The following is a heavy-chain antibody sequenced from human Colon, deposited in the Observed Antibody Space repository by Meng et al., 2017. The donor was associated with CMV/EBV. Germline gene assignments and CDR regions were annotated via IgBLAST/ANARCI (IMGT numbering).Heavy chain of an antibody. CDR2: IRGSGGST. CDR1: GFTLSSYA. V-gene: IGHV3-23*01. D-gene: IGHD1-26*01. Sequence: GESLKISCAASGFTLSSYAMSWVRQVPGKGLEWVSAIRGSGGSTYYADSVKGRFTISRDNSKNTLYLQMNSLRAEDTAVYYCAKGGSYNYYYYGMDVWGQGTTVTVSS. J-gene: IGHJ6*02. CDR3: AKGGSYNYYYYGMDV.